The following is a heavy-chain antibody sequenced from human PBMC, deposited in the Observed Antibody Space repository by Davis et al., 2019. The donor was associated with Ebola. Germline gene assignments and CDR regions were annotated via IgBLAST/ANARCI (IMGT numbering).Heavy chain of an antibody. V-gene: IGHV1-2*02. CDR1: GYTFTGYY. J-gene: IGHJ4*02. Sequence: ASVKVSCKASGYTFTGYYMHWVRQAPGQGLEWMGWINPNSGGTNYAQKFQGRVTMTRDTSISTAYMELSRLRSDDTAVYYCARADRLAVAGPSFDYWGQGTLVTVSS. CDR2: INPNSGGT. CDR3: ARADRLAVAGPSFDY. D-gene: IGHD6-19*01.